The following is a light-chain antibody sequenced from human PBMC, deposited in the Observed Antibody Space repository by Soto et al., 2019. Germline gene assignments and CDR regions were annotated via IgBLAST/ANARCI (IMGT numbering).Light chain of an antibody. CDR2: EVS. Sequence: QSVRSQPASVCWSPGQSLSISCTGASSDVGRYNLVSWYQQHPGKAPKLMLYEVSKRPSGVSHRFSGSRSGNTASLTISGLQADEEAHYYCCSYAGSACVFGTGTKVTVL. CDR3: CSYAGSACV. CDR1: SSDVGRYNL. J-gene: IGLJ1*01. V-gene: IGLV2-23*02.